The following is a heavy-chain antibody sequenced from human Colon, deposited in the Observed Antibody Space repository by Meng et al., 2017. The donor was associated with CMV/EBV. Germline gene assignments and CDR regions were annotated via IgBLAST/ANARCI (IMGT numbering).Heavy chain of an antibody. CDR1: GFTVSSNY. J-gene: IGHJ6*02. V-gene: IGHV3-66*01. CDR3: LRGLRFLTGYGMDV. Sequence: GGSLRLSCAASGFTVSSNYMTWVRQAPGKGLEWVSVIYSGGSTQYADSVKGRFTISRDNSKNTLYLQMNSLRAGDTAVYYCLRGLRFLTGYGMDVWGQGTTVTVSS. CDR2: IYSGGST. D-gene: IGHD3-3*01.